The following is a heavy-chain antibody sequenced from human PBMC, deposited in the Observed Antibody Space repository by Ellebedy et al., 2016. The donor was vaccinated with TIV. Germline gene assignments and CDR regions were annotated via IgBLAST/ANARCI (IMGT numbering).Heavy chain of an antibody. CDR1: GGSISSSSYY. CDR2: MSYNGSS. J-gene: IGHJ4*02. Sequence: MPSETLSLSCTVSGGSISSSSYYWGWIRQPPGKGLEWIATMSYNGSSYYNPSLKSRVTISVDTSKNQFSMRLSSVTAADTALYYCATRTAMAGGIEYWGQGTLITVSS. D-gene: IGHD6-19*01. V-gene: IGHV4-39*01. CDR3: ATRTAMAGGIEY.